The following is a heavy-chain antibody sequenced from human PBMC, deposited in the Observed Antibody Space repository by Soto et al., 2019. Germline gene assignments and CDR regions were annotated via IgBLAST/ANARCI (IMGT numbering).Heavy chain of an antibody. Sequence: SVKVSCKASGGSFSSYAISWVRQAPGQGLEWMGGIIPIFGTANYAQKFQGRVTITADESTSTAYMELSSRRYEETAVYYCARDRALYYDSSGYYDYWGQGTLVTVSS. CDR1: GGSFSSYA. CDR2: IIPIFGTA. CDR3: ARDRALYYDSSGYYDY. V-gene: IGHV1-69*13. D-gene: IGHD3-22*01. J-gene: IGHJ4*02.